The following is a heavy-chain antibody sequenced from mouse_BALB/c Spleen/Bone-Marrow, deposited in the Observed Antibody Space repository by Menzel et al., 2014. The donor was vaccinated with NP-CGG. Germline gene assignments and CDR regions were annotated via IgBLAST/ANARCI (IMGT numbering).Heavy chain of an antibody. CDR2: INPDSSTI. CDR3: ARNAYCAMDY. Sequence: EVKLVESGGGLVQPGGSLKLSCAASGFDFSRYWMSWVRQAPGKGLEWIGEINPDSSTINYTPSLKDKFIISRDNAKNTLYLQMSKVRSEDTALYYCARNAYCAMDYWGQGTSVTVSS. CDR1: GFDFSRYW. V-gene: IGHV4-1*02. J-gene: IGHJ4*01.